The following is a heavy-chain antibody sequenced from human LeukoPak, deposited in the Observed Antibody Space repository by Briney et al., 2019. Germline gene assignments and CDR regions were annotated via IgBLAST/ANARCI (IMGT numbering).Heavy chain of an antibody. Sequence: GGSLRLSCAASGFTFSSYAMTWVRQAPGKGLEWVSAITGGGDTTYYADSVKGRFTISRDNSKNTLYLQMNNLRAEDTAIYYCAKAANYDILTGYHLDYWGQGTLVTVSS. V-gene: IGHV3-23*01. CDR1: GFTFSSYA. CDR3: AKAANYDILTGYHLDY. D-gene: IGHD3-9*01. J-gene: IGHJ4*02. CDR2: ITGGGDTT.